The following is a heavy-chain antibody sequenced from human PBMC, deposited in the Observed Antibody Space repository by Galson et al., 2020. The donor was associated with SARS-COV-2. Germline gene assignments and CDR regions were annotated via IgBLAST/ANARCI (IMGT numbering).Heavy chain of an antibody. Sequence: KISCKASGGTFSSYAISWVRQAPGQGLEWMGGIIPIFGTANYAQKFQGRVTITADESTSTAYMELSSLRSEDTAVYYCATPRYSSGWYQARPRGQDAFDIWGQGTMVTVSS. CDR2: IIPIFGTA. J-gene: IGHJ3*02. CDR3: ATPRYSSGWYQARPRGQDAFDI. D-gene: IGHD6-19*01. V-gene: IGHV1-69*01. CDR1: GGTFSSYA.